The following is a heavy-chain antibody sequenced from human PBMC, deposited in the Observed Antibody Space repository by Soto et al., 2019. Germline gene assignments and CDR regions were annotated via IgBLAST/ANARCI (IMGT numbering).Heavy chain of an antibody. CDR1: GFISSNYA. J-gene: IGHJ6*02. D-gene: IGHD5-18*01. Sequence: EVQLLESGGGWVQPGGSLRLSCVASGFISSNYAMSWVRQVPGKGLEWVSGIGGSEPNTHYADSVKGRFTISRDNAKNTRFLQMNSLRAAVTAEYTCAKDRGGLVDKATLAVWGQGNRVTVSS. CDR3: AKDRGGLVDKATLAV. CDR2: IGGSEPNT. V-gene: IGHV3-23*01.